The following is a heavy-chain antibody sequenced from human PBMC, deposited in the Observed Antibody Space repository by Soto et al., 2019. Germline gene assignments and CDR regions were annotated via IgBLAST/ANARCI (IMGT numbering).Heavy chain of an antibody. CDR3: ARGKMGGNVRWRRMAGYYYGMHV. V-gene: IGHV3-30-3*01. J-gene: IGHJ6*02. Sequence: PGGSLRLSCAASGFTFSSYAMHWVRQAPGKGLEWVAVISYDGSNKYYADSVKGRFTISRDNSKNTLYLQMNSLRAEDTAVYYCARGKMGGNVRWRRMAGYYYGMHVSGPGTTLTVSS. CDR2: ISYDGSNK. CDR1: GFTFSSYA. D-gene: IGHD1-1*01.